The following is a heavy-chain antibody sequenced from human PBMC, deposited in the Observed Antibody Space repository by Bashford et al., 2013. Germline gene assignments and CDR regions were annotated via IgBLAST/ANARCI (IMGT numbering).Heavy chain of an antibody. D-gene: IGHD2-8*02. CDR2: IIPIFGTA. CDR1: GGTFSSYA. CDR3: AREGYCTGGSCLRFDY. J-gene: IGHJ4*02. Sequence: SVKVSCKASGGTFSSYAISWVRQAPGQGLEWMGGIIPIFGTANYAQKFQGRVTITADESTSTAYMELSSLRSEDTAVYYCAREGYCTGGSCLRFDYVGPGNPGHRLL. V-gene: IGHV1-69*13.